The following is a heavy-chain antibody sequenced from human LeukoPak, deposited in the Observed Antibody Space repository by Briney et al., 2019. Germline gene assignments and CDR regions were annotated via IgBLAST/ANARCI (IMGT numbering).Heavy chain of an antibody. CDR2: VSGSGSTV. V-gene: IGHV3-48*01. Sequence: GGSLRLSCAASGFTFGDHIMNWVRQLPGKRLEWVAYVSGSGSTVYYADSVKGRFTVSRDNGKSSLYLQMNSLRVEDTALYYCVRQFASWGQGTLVTVSS. CDR3: VRQFAS. CDR1: GFTFGDHI. J-gene: IGHJ4*02.